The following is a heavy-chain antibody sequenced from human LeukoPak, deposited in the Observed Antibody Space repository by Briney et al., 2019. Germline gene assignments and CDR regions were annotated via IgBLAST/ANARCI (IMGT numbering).Heavy chain of an antibody. Sequence: GGPLSLPCAASGFTNRNYAMHWLRQTPEKGLEWVAVISYDGVHKNYADSVKGRFNISRDDPKNTLYLHMNSLRTEDTRLYYCARDEFDGYNLGPSIYWGQGTLVTVSS. CDR1: GFTNRNYA. V-gene: IGHV3-30*04. CDR3: ARDEFDGYNLGPSIY. D-gene: IGHD5-24*01. J-gene: IGHJ4*02. CDR2: ISYDGVHK.